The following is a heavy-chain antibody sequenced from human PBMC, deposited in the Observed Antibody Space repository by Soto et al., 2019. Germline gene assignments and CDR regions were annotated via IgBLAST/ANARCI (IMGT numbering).Heavy chain of an antibody. CDR1: GCTFSSYA. J-gene: IGHJ4*02. CDR3: AKDFRYMIVATINYFDY. Sequence: GGSLRLSCAASGCTFSSYAMSWVRQAPGKGLEWVSAISGSGGSTYYADSVKGRFTISRDNSKNTLYLQMNSLRAEDTAVYYCAKDFRYMIVATINYFDYWGQGTLVTVSS. D-gene: IGHD5-12*01. V-gene: IGHV3-23*01. CDR2: ISGSGGST.